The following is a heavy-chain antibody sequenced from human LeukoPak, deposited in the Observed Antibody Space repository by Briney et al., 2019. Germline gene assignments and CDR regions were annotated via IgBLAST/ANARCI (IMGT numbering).Heavy chain of an antibody. J-gene: IGHJ4*02. V-gene: IGHV3-23*01. CDR2: ISGSGGTT. D-gene: IGHD3-10*01. CDR1: GFTFSSYA. Sequence: PGGSLRLSCAASGFTFSSYAMSWVRQAPGKGLEWVSGISGSGGTTYYANSVKGRFTISRDNSKNTLYLQMNSLRAEDTAVYYCAKQSSGSYSNFDYWGQGTLVTVSS. CDR3: AKQSSGSYSNFDY.